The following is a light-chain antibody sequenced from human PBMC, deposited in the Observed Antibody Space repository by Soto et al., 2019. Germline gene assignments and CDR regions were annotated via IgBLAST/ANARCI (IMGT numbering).Light chain of an antibody. V-gene: IGLV2-14*01. J-gene: IGLJ7*01. Sequence: QSALTQPASVSGSPGQSITISCTGTSSDVGGYNYVSWYQHHPGKAPKLIIYEVSDRPSGVSNRFSGSKSGNTASLTISGLQAEDEADYYCSSYTSSYTRVFGGGTQLTVL. CDR1: SSDVGGYNY. CDR2: EVS. CDR3: SSYTSSYTRV.